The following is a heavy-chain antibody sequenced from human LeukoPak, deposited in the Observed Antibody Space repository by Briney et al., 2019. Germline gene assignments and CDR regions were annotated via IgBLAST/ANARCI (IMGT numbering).Heavy chain of an antibody. CDR2: ISSNGGST. V-gene: IGHV3-64*01. CDR3: ARGVVVITTPLDY. CDR1: GFTFSSYA. J-gene: IGHJ4*02. D-gene: IGHD3-22*01. Sequence: GGSLRLSCAASGFTFSSYAMHWVRQAPGKGLEYVSAISSNGGSTYYANSVKGRFTISRDNSKNTLYLQMGSLRAEDMAVYYCARGVVVITTPLDYWGQGTLVTVSS.